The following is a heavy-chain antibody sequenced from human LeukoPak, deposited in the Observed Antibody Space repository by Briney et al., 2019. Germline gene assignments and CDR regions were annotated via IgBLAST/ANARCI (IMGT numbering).Heavy chain of an antibody. CDR3: ARNLTEDCSRNSCSAWWFDP. CDR1: GASISSGLYY. V-gene: IGHV4-39*01. D-gene: IGHD2-2*01. CDR2: IYYTGNT. J-gene: IGHJ5*02. Sequence: SETLSLTCTVSGASISSGLYYWAWIRQSPGKWLEWIVSIYYTGNTKYNPYLKSRVSISVGTSRNQCSLTLSSVTAADTAVYYCARNLTEDCSRNSCSAWWFDPWGQGILVTVSS.